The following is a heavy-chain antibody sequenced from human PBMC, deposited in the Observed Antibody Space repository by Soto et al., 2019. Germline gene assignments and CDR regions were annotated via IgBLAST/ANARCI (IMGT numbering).Heavy chain of an antibody. CDR2: IYPGDSDT. CDR3: ARSGYSYGYLAYYYYYGMDV. Sequence: GESLKISCKGSGYSFTSYWIGWVRQMPGKGLECMGIIYPGDSDTRYSPSFQGQVTISADKSISTAYLQWSSLKASDTAMYYCARSGYSYGYLAYYYYYGMDVWGQGTTVTVSS. D-gene: IGHD5-18*01. CDR1: GYSFTSYW. J-gene: IGHJ6*02. V-gene: IGHV5-51*01.